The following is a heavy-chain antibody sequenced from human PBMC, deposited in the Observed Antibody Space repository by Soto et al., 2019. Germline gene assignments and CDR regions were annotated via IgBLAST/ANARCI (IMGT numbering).Heavy chain of an antibody. CDR3: AKDRFVVVVNLHDAFDI. V-gene: IGHV3-23*01. J-gene: IGHJ3*02. Sequence: VGSLRLSCAASGFTFSSYAMSWVRQAPGKGLEWVSAISGSGGSTYYADSVKGRFTISRDNSKNTLYLQMNSLRAEDTAVYYCAKDRFVVVVNLHDAFDIWGQGTMVTI. CDR1: GFTFSSYA. D-gene: IGHD2-15*01. CDR2: ISGSGGST.